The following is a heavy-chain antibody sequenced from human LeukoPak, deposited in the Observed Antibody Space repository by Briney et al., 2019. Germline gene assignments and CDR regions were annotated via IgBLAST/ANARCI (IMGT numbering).Heavy chain of an antibody. D-gene: IGHD1-14*01. CDR1: GGSISSSSYY. J-gene: IGHJ4*02. CDR2: VYYSGST. CDR3: ARCIMRRYDY. Sequence: ASETLSLTCIVSGGSISSSSYYWGWIRQPPGKGLEWIGSVYYSGSTYYNSSLKSRVTISVDTSKNQFSLKLSSVTAADTAVYFCARCIMRRYDYWGQGTLVSVSS. V-gene: IGHV4-39*07.